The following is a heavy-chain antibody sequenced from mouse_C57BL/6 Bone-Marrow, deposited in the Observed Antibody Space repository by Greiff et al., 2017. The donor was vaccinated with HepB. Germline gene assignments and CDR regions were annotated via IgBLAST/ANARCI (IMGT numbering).Heavy chain of an antibody. D-gene: IGHD4-1*01. Sequence: QVQLQQPGAELVKPGASVKLSCKASGYTFTSYWMQWVNQRPGQGLEWIGEIDPSDSYTNYNQKFKGKATLTVDTSSSTAYMQLSSLTSEDSAVYYCAFWDWFAYWGQGTLVTVSA. V-gene: IGHV1-50*01. J-gene: IGHJ3*01. CDR2: IDPSDSYT. CDR3: AFWDWFAY. CDR1: GYTFTSYW.